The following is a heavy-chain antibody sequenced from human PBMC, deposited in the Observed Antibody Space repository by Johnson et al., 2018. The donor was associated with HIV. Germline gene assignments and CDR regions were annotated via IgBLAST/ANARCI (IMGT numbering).Heavy chain of an antibody. CDR2: IYSDGST. J-gene: IGHJ3*02. CDR3: ARAYTYGAFDI. Sequence: VQLVESGGGLVQPGGSLRLSCVASGFTVSGNYMNWVRQAPGKGLEWVSVIYSDGSTYYAGSVKGRFTISRDNSKNTLYLQMNSLRVDDTAIYYCARAYTYGAFDIWGQGTMVTVSS. CDR1: GFTVSGNY. D-gene: IGHD5-18*01. V-gene: IGHV3-66*01.